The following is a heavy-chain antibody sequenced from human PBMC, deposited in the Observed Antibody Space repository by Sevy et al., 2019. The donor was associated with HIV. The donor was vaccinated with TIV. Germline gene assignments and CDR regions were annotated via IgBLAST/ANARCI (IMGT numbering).Heavy chain of an antibody. J-gene: IGHJ4*01. V-gene: IGHV3-30*04. CDR3: ARDHCTDGVCFRSGYFDY. CDR1: GFTFGNHA. Sequence: GGSLRLSCAASGFTFGNHAIHWVRQAPGKGLEWVAIISFDGRNEHYGGSVNGRFTISRDNSKKTVYLQMTNLRSEDAAVYYCARDHCTDGVCFRSGYFDYWGQGTLVTVSS. CDR2: ISFDGRNE. D-gene: IGHD2-8*01.